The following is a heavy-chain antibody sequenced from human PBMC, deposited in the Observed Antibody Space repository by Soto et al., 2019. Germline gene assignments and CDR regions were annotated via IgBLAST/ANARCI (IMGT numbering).Heavy chain of an antibody. CDR2: IYYTGRT. Sequence: SETLSLTCTVSGGSVSSSNYYWGWIRQPPGKGLEWIGSIYYTGRTYYNPSLKSRFNIPVDTSNNQFSLKLSSVTAADTAVYYCARTYGDNRVDYWGQGTLVTVSS. V-gene: IGHV4-39*01. D-gene: IGHD4-17*01. J-gene: IGHJ4*02. CDR1: GGSVSSSNYY. CDR3: ARTYGDNRVDY.